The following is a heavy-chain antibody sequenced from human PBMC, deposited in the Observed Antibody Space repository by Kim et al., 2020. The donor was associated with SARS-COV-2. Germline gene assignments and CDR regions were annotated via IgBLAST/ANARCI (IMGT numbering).Heavy chain of an antibody. CDR2: IYYSGST. D-gene: IGHD3-22*01. J-gene: IGHJ3*02. V-gene: IGHV4-31*03. Sequence: SETLSLTCTVSGGSISSGGYYWSWIRQHPGKGLEWIGYIYYSGSTYYNPSLKSRVTISVDTSKNQFSLKLSSVTAADTAVYYCAREPYYYDSSGYYDAFDIWGQGTMVTVSS. CDR3: AREPYYYDSSGYYDAFDI. CDR1: GGSISSGGYY.